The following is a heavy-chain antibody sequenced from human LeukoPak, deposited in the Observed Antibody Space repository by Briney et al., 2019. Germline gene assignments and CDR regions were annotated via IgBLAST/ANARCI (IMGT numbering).Heavy chain of an antibody. Sequence: PGGSLRLSCAASGFTFSSYGMHWVRQAPGKGLEWVAVISYDGSNKYYADSVKGRFTISRDNSKNMLYLQMNSLRAEDTAVYYCAKDLRPSPSPVLYDWFDPWGQGTLVTVSS. D-gene: IGHD2/OR15-2a*01. J-gene: IGHJ5*02. CDR3: AKDLRPSPSPVLYDWFDP. CDR2: ISYDGSNK. V-gene: IGHV3-30*18. CDR1: GFTFSSYG.